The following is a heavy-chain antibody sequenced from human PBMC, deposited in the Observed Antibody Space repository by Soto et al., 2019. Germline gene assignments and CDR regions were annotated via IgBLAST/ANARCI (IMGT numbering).Heavy chain of an antibody. Sequence: EVQLVESGGGLVKPGGSLRISCAASGFTFSNAWMNWVRQAPGKGLEWVGRIDSKTDGGTTDYAAPVKGRFTISRDDSRSTLYLQMNSLKTEDTAVYYCNLPSFMTTVTTSSDYWGQGTLVTVSS. V-gene: IGHV3-15*04. CDR3: NLPSFMTTVTTSSDY. CDR2: IDSKTDGGTT. J-gene: IGHJ4*02. D-gene: IGHD4-17*01. CDR1: GFTFSNAW.